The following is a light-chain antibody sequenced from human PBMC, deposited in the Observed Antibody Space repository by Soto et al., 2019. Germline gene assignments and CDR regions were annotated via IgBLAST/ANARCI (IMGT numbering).Light chain of an antibody. CDR2: DAS. Sequence: EIVLTQSPCTLSLSPGEGATLSCRASQRVASDLAWYLQKPGQPPRLLIYDASTLQSGVPSRFSGSGSGTDFTLTISSLQPEDVATYYCQKYDSALGTFGQGTRWIS. J-gene: IGKJ1*01. CDR3: QKYDSALGT. CDR1: QRVASD. V-gene: IGKV3-15*01.